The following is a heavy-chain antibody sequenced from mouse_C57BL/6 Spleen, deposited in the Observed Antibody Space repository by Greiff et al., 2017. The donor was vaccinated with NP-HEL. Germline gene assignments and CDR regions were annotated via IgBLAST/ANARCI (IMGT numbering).Heavy chain of an antibody. Sequence: VKLVESGPGLVAPSQSLSITCTVSGFSLTSYGVDWVRQHPGKGLEWLGVIWGDGRTNYNTPLMSRLSISKDNYKSQVCLKMNSLQTDDTAMYYWAQRKTGTGYFDVWGTGTTVTVSS. CDR1: GFSLTSYG. CDR2: IWGDGRT. J-gene: IGHJ1*03. D-gene: IGHD4-1*01. V-gene: IGHV2-9*01. CDR3: AQRKTGTGYFDV.